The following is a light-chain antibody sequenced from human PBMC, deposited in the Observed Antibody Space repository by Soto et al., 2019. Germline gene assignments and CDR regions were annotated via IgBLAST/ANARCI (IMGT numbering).Light chain of an antibody. Sequence: EIVLTQSPGTLSLSPGERATPSCRASQSVSGSSLAWYQQRSGQAPRLLIYGASTRATGIPDRFSGSGSGTDFTLTISRLEPEDFAVYYCHQYGSSPPRTFGQGTKVDIK. CDR3: HQYGSSPPRT. CDR1: QSVSGSS. CDR2: GAS. V-gene: IGKV3-20*01. J-gene: IGKJ1*01.